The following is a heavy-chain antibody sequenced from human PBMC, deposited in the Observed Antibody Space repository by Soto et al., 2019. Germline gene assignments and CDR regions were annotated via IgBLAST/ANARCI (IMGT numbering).Heavy chain of an antibody. CDR1: GGSFSNSY. D-gene: IGHD2-21*02. V-gene: IGHV4-4*07. CDR3: ARAPLRTAIPKDAFDI. Sequence: QLQLQESGPGLVKPSETLSLNCSVSGGSFSNSYWTWIRQPAGKRLEWIGRIYTSGSTTYNPSLKSRVTLSLDTSKSQFSLRLTSVTAADTAVYYCARAPLRTAIPKDAFDIWGQGTMVTDSS. J-gene: IGHJ3*02. CDR2: IYTSGST.